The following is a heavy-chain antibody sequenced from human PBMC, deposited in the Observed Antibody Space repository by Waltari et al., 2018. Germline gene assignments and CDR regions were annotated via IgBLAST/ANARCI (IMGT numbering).Heavy chain of an antibody. V-gene: IGHV4-4*07. J-gene: IGHJ2*01. CDR3: ARDTHKDIVVVPADEGWYFDL. CDR2: IYTIGST. CDR1: GGSISSYY. Sequence: QVQLQESGPGLVKPSETLSLTCTVSGGSISSYYWSWIRQPAGKGLEWIGRIYTIGSTNYNPSLKSRVTMSVDTSKNQFSLKLSSVTAADTAVYYCARDTHKDIVVVPADEGWYFDLWGRGTLVTVSS. D-gene: IGHD2-2*01.